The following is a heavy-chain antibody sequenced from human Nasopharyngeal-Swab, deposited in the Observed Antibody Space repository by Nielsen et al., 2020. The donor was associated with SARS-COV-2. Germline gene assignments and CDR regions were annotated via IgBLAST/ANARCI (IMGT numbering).Heavy chain of an antibody. CDR1: GFTFSSNA. CDR3: ARSYSGAYSYGMDV. D-gene: IGHD2-15*01. J-gene: IGHJ6*02. Sequence: GESVKSSGAASGFTFSSNAMHMVREDPGKGLEWVAVISYDGSNKYYADSVKGRFTISRDNSKNTLYLQMNSLRAEDTAVYYCARSYSGAYSYGMDVWGQGTTVTVSS. V-gene: IGHV3-30-3*01. CDR2: ISYDGSNK.